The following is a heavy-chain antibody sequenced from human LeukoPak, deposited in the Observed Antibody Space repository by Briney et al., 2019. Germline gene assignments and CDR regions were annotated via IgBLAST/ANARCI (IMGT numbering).Heavy chain of an antibody. V-gene: IGHV4-61*02. CDR1: GGSISSGSYY. D-gene: IGHD3-16*01. J-gene: IGHJ4*02. Sequence: SQTLSLTCTVSGGSISSGSYYWRWIRQPAGKGLECIGRIYTSGSTNYNPSLRRRVTISVDTAKNQFSLKLSSGTAADTAVYYCAREAPLGHYFDYWGQGTLVTVSS. CDR2: IYTSGST. CDR3: AREAPLGHYFDY.